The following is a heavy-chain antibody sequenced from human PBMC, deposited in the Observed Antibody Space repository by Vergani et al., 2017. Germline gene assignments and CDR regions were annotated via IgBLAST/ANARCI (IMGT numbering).Heavy chain of an antibody. CDR1: GGSISSGGYY. CDR3: ARGINIVVVTANSNWYFDL. Sequence: QVQLQESGPGLVKPSQTLSLTCTVSGGSISSGGYYWSWIRQHPGKGLEWIGYIYYSGSTYYNPSLKSRVTISVDTSKNQFSLKLSSVTAADTAVYYCARGINIVVVTANSNWYFDLWGRGTLVTVSS. V-gene: IGHV4-31*03. D-gene: IGHD2-21*02. CDR2: IYYSGST. J-gene: IGHJ2*01.